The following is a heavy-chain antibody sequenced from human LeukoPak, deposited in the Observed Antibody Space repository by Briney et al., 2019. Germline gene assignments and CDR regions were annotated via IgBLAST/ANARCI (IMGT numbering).Heavy chain of an antibody. CDR3: VKDKLSGVRGALDY. D-gene: IGHD3-10*01. CDR2: ISWNSGNI. J-gene: IGHJ4*02. CDR1: GFTFDDYG. V-gene: IGHV3-9*01. Sequence: GRSLRLSCAAFGFTFDDYGMRWVRHAPGKGLEWVSGISWNSGNIAYADSVKGRFTISRDNAKNSLYLQINRLGGEDTAFYYCVKDKLSGVRGALDYWGQGTLVTVSS.